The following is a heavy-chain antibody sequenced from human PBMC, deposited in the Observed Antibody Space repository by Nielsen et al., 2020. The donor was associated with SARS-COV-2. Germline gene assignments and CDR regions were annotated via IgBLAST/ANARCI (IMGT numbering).Heavy chain of an antibody. CDR3: ARGGQLANY. CDR1: GFTVSSNY. CDR2: IYSGGST. Sequence: GGSLRLSGAASGFTVSSNYMSWVRQAPGKGLEWVSVIYSGGSTYYADSVKGRFTISRDNSKNTLYLQMNSLRAEDTAVYYCARGGQLANYWGQGTLVTVSS. D-gene: IGHD6-13*01. V-gene: IGHV3-53*01. J-gene: IGHJ4*02.